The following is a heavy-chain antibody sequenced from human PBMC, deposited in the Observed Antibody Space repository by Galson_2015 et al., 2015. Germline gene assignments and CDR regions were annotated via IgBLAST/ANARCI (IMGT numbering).Heavy chain of an antibody. CDR3: ARDVRYCTNGVCPTSGS. J-gene: IGHJ5*02. D-gene: IGHD2-8*01. CDR2: ISSSGSTI. CDR1: GFTFSSYE. Sequence: SLRLSCAASGFTFSSYEMNWVRQAPGKGLEWVSYISSSGSTIYYADSVKGRFTISRDNAKNSLYLQMNSPRVEDTAVYYCARDVRYCTNGVCPTSGSWGQGTLVTVSS. V-gene: IGHV3-48*03.